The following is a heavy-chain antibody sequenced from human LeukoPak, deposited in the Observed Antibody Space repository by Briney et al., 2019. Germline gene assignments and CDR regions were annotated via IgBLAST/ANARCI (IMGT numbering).Heavy chain of an antibody. D-gene: IGHD3-16*01. Sequence: SETLSLTCTVSGGSISSGDYYWSWIRQPPGKGLEWIGYIYYSGSTYYNPSLKSRVTISVGTSKNQFSLKLSSVTAADTAVYYCAREPRGGTFDIWGQGTMVTVSS. J-gene: IGHJ3*02. CDR2: IYYSGST. CDR1: GGSISSGDYY. V-gene: IGHV4-30-4*01. CDR3: AREPRGGTFDI.